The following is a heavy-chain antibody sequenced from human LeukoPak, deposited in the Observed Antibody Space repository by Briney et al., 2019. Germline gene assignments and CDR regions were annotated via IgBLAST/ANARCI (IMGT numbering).Heavy chain of an antibody. CDR2: ISGSGGST. J-gene: IGHJ5*02. CDR3: AITGLWFGEFSFDP. CDR1: GFTFSSYA. D-gene: IGHD3-10*01. V-gene: IGHV3-23*01. Sequence: TGGSLRLSCAASGFTFSSYAMSWVRQAPGKGLEWVSAISGSGGSTYYADSVKGRFTISRDNSKNTLYLQMNSLRAEDTAVYYCAITGLWFGEFSFDPRGQGTLVTVSS.